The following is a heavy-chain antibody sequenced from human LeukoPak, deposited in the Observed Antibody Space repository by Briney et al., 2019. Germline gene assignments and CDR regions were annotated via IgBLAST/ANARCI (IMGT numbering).Heavy chain of an antibody. CDR2: INPSGGST. V-gene: IGHV1-46*01. J-gene: IGHJ3*02. Sequence: ASVKVSCKASGYSFTNYYMHWVRQAPGQGLEWMAIINPSGGSTTYAQKFQGRVTMTRDTSTSTVYMELSSLRSEDTAVSYCARASVEMATIRLRRSAFDIWGQGTMVTVSS. CDR1: GYSFTNYY. CDR3: ARASVEMATIRLRRSAFDI. D-gene: IGHD5-24*01.